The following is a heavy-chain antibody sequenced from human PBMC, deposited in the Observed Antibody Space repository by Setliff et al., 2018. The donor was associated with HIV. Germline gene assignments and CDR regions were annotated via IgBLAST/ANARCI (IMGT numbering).Heavy chain of an antibody. V-gene: IGHV3-7*01. CDR1: KFIFSRYV. D-gene: IGHD1-1*01. J-gene: IGHJ4*02. CDR2: IRQDGNVF. CDR3: TKDVNWKLEY. Sequence: LSLSCATSKFIFSRYVMYWVRQAPGKGLEWVANIRQDGNVFYYVDSVNGRFTISRDNAKNSLYLHMNSLRGEDTAVYYCTKDVNWKLEYWGQGALVTVSS.